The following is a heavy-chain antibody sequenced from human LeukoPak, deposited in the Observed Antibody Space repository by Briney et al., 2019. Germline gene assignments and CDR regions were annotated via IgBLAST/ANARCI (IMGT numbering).Heavy chain of an antibody. J-gene: IGHJ4*02. Sequence: SETLSLTCAVYGGSFSGYYWSWIRQPPGKGLEWIGEINHSGSTNYNPSLKSRVTISVDTSKSQFSLKLSSVTAADTAVYYGARAATYDFWSGYYLYFDYWGQGTLVTVSS. D-gene: IGHD3-3*01. V-gene: IGHV4-34*01. CDR3: ARAATYDFWSGYYLYFDY. CDR1: GGSFSGYY. CDR2: INHSGST.